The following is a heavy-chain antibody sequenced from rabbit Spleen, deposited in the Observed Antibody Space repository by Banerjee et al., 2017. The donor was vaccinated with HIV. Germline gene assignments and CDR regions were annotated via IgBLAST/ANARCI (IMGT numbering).Heavy chain of an antibody. CDR1: GIDLMSNA. CDR2: IYPGFGIT. J-gene: IGHJ6*01. Sequence: QEQLKETGGGLVQPGGSLTLSCKASGIDLMSNAMSWVRQTPGKGLEWIGDIYPGFGITNYASWVKGRFTISKTSSTTVTLQMTSLTVADTATYFCARDTGTSFSSYGMDLWGPGTLVTVS. V-gene: IGHV1S39*01. CDR3: ARDTGTSFSSYGMDL. D-gene: IGHD7-1*01.